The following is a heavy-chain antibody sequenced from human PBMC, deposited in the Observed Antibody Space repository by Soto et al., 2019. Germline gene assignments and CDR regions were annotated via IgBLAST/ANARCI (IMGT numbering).Heavy chain of an antibody. CDR2: ISSSGSTI. V-gene: IGHV3-48*03. J-gene: IGHJ3*02. CDR3: AWLKLRAHDAFDI. D-gene: IGHD1-7*01. Sequence: PGGSLRLSXAASGFTFSSYEMNWVRQAPGKGLEWVSYISSSGSTIYHADSVKGRFTISRDNAKNSLYLQMNSLRAEDTAVYYCAWLKLRAHDAFDIWGQGTMVTVSS. CDR1: GFTFSSYE.